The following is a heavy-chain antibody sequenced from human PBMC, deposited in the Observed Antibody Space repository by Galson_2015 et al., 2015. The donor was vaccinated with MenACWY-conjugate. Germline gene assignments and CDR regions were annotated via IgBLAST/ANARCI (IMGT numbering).Heavy chain of an antibody. CDR1: GYTFTNYW. J-gene: IGHJ4*02. Sequence: QSGAEVKKPGESLRLSCKGSGYTFTNYWINWVRLMPGKGLEWMGRIDPSDSYISYSPSFQGHVTISADKSINTAYLQWSSLKASDTAMYYCVRGTKMATVTSPYGVLDYWGQGTLVTVSS. CDR3: VRGTKMATVTSPYGVLDY. D-gene: IGHD5-24*01. V-gene: IGHV5-10-1*01. CDR2: IDPSDSYI.